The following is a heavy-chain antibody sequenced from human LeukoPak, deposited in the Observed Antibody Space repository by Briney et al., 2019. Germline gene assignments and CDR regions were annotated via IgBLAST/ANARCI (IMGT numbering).Heavy chain of an antibody. CDR1: GFSFSSFG. D-gene: IGHD6-6*01. J-gene: IGHJ6*02. V-gene: IGHV3-33*01. CDR3: ARDREIAARLSYYYYYGMDV. Sequence: GGSLRLSCAASGFSFSSFGMHWVRQAPGGGLEWVTIVGYDENIKYYADSVKGRFTISRDNAKNSLYLQMNSLRDEDTAVYYCARDREIAARLSYYYYYGMDVWGQGTTVTVSS. CDR2: VGYDENIK.